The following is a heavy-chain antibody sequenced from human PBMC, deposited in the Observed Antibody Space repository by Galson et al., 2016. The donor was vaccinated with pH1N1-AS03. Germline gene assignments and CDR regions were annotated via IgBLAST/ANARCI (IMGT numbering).Heavy chain of an antibody. CDR3: ARGGVMVPTNLEAFDI. V-gene: IGHV4-61*02. CDR2: IYTSGSA. D-gene: IGHD4/OR15-4a*01. Sequence: TLSLTCTVSGGSISSGSYYWSWIRQPAGKRLEWIGRIYTSGSANYNPSLKSRSDTSLDTSKNQFSLNLNSVTAADTAVYFCARGGVMVPTNLEAFDIWGPGTMVTVSS. CDR1: GGSISSGSYY. J-gene: IGHJ3*02.